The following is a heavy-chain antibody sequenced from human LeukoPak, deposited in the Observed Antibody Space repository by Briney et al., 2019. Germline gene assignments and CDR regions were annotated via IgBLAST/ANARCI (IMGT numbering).Heavy chain of an antibody. D-gene: IGHD3-10*01. J-gene: IGHJ2*01. V-gene: IGHV4-39*07. Sequence: SETLSLTCTVSGGSISSSSYSWGWIRQPPGKELEWVGSIYHSGSTYYNPSLESRVTISLDTSKNQFSLKLSSVTAADTAVYYCARDRMSLVYGSGSYSVSGWYFDLWGRGTLVTVSS. CDR2: IYHSGST. CDR1: GGSISSSSYS. CDR3: ARDRMSLVYGSGSYSVSGWYFDL.